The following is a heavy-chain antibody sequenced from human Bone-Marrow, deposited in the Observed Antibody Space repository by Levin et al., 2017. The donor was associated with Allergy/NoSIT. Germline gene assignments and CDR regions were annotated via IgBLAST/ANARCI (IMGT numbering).Heavy chain of an antibody. CDR2: IYYNGNT. J-gene: IGHJ4*01. Sequence: SETLSLTCSVSGGSISNYYWNWVRQPPGRGLEWIGYIYYNGNTNYNPSLESRVTISLHTSKNQFSLKLTSVTAADTAVYYCARALSGSNSDCDYWGQGTLVTVSS. V-gene: IGHV4-59*01. D-gene: IGHD3-3*01. CDR1: GGSISNYY. CDR3: ARALSGSNSDCDY.